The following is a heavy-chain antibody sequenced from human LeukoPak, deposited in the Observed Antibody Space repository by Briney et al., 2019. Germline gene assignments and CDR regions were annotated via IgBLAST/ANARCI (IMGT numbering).Heavy chain of an antibody. CDR2: IRYDGSNK. Sequence: HPWGSLRLSCGASGFTFSRYGMHWVRQAPGKGLEWVAFIRYDGSNKYYADSAKGRFTISRDNSKNTLYLQMNSLRAEDTAVYYCAKDSTAPISITMVRGRWYFDYWGQGTLVTVSS. D-gene: IGHD3-10*01. CDR3: AKDSTAPISITMVRGRWYFDY. CDR1: GFTFSRYG. J-gene: IGHJ4*02. V-gene: IGHV3-30*02.